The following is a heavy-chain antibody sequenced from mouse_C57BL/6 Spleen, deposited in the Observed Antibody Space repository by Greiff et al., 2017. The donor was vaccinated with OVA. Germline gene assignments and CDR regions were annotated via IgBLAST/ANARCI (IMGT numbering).Heavy chain of an antibody. J-gene: IGHJ2*01. V-gene: IGHV5-4*03. CDR3: ARAYGTFDY. D-gene: IGHD2-10*02. CDR1: GFTFSSYA. Sequence: EVNVVESGGGLVKPGGSLKLSCAASGFTFSSYAMSWVRQTPEKRLEWVATISDGGSYTYYPDNVKGRFTISRDNAKNNLYLQMSHLKSEDTAMYYCARAYGTFDYWGQGTTLTVSS. CDR2: ISDGGSYT.